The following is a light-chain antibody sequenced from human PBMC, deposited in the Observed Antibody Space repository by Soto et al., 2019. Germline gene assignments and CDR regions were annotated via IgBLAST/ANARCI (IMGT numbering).Light chain of an antibody. J-gene: IGLJ1*01. CDR1: SSDIGGYNY. Sequence: QSALTQPASVSGSPGQSITISCTGTSSDIGGYNYVSWYQQHPGKAPKLMIYEVSNRPSCVSNRFSGSNSGNTASLTISGLQAEDEADYYCTSYTTSCTSYVIGTGTKLTVL. V-gene: IGLV2-14*01. CDR3: TSYTTSCTSYV. CDR2: EVS.